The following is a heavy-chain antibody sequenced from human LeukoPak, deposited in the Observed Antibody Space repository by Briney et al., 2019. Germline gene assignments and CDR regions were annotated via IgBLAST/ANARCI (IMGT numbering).Heavy chain of an antibody. V-gene: IGHV5-10-1*01. CDR3: ARLSAGFDAGYDYVWGSYRYNY. CDR2: IDPSDSYT. CDR1: GYSFTSYW. J-gene: IGHJ4*02. D-gene: IGHD3-16*02. Sequence: GESLQISCKGSGYSFTSYWIGWVRQMPGKGLEWMGRIDPSDSYTNYSPSFQGHVTISADKSISTAYLQWSSLKASDTAMYYCARLSAGFDAGYDYVWGSYRYNYWGQGTLVTVSS.